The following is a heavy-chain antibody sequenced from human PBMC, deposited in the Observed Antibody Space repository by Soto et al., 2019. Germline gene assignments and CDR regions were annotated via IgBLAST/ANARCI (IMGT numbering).Heavy chain of an antibody. D-gene: IGHD6-6*01. CDR2: ISGNGVGT. V-gene: IGHV3-64*01. CDR3: ARRARPDFYYMDV. J-gene: IGHJ6*03. CDR1: GFTLSGYA. Sequence: GGSLRLSCAASGFTLSGYAMDWVRQAPGKGLEYVSGISGNGVGTYYANYVQGRFTISRDNSKNTVYLQMGSLRPEDMAVYYCARRARPDFYYMDVWGKGTTVTVSS.